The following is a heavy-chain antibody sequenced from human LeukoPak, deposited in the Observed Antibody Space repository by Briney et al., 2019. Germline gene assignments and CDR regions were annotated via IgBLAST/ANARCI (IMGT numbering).Heavy chain of an antibody. D-gene: IGHD1-26*01. CDR3: ARDGRSGNFDK. Sequence: PGGSLRLSCGASGFTFSNSWMSWVRQAPGKGLEWVANINQDGSEKYYVDSVEGRFTISRDNAKNSLYLQMNSLRAEDTAVYYCARDGRSGNFDKWGQGTLVSVSS. J-gene: IGHJ4*02. CDR1: GFTFSNSW. CDR2: INQDGSEK. V-gene: IGHV3-7*05.